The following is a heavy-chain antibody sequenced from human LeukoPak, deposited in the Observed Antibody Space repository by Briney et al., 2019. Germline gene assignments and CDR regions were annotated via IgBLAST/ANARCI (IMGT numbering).Heavy chain of an antibody. Sequence: SVKVSCKASGGTFSSYAISRVRQAPGQGLEWMGRIIPILGIANYAQKFQGRVTITADKSTSTAYMELSSLRSEDTAVYYCATKAGYCSSTSCYGYYYYGMDVWGQGTTVTVSS. CDR2: IIPILGIA. D-gene: IGHD2-2*01. V-gene: IGHV1-69*04. J-gene: IGHJ6*02. CDR1: GGTFSSYA. CDR3: ATKAGYCSSTSCYGYYYYGMDV.